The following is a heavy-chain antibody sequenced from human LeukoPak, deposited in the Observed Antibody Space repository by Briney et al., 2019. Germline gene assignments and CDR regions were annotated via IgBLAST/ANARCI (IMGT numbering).Heavy chain of an antibody. V-gene: IGHV4-39*01. J-gene: IGHJ6*02. CDR2: IYYSGST. CDR1: GGSVSSSYNY. Sequence: PSETLSLTCTVSGGSVSSSYNYWAWIRQPPGKGLEWIGSIYYSGSTYYNPSLKSRVTISVDTSKNQFSLKLSSVTAADTAVYYCARQGWAPDSSSWYGNYYYGMDVWGQGTTVTVSS. D-gene: IGHD6-13*01. CDR3: ARQGWAPDSSSWYGNYYYGMDV.